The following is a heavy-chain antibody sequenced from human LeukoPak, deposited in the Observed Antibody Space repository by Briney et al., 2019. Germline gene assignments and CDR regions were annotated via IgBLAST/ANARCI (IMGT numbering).Heavy chain of an antibody. CDR1: GFTFSRFW. CDR2: INTDASNT. CDR3: ATDQSIAGPTTADY. J-gene: IGHJ4*02. D-gene: IGHD1-26*01. V-gene: IGHV3-74*01. Sequence: GGSLRLSCAASGFTFSRFWMHWVRPAPGKGLVWVSRINTDASNTIYPNSVKGRFTITRDNAKNTLYLKMNDLSAEDTAVYYCATDQSIAGPTTADYWGQGTLVTVSS.